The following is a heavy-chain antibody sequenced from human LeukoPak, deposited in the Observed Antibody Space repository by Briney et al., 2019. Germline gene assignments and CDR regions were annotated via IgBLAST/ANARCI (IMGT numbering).Heavy chain of an antibody. V-gene: IGHV3-23*01. CDR2: ISGRGDNT. J-gene: IGHJ4*02. CDR3: AKDRGPTTVQSVTDF. Sequence: GGSLRLSCAASGFTVSSNYMSWARRAPGKGLEWVSVISGRGDNTYYADSVKGRFTISRDNSKNTLYLQMNSLTAEDTALYYCAKDRGPTTVQSVTDFWGQGSLVTVSS. CDR1: GFTVSSNY. D-gene: IGHD4-17*01.